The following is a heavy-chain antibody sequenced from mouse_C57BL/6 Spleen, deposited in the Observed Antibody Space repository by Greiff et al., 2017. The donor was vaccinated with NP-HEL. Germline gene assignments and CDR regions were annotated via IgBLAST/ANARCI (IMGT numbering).Heavy chain of an antibody. J-gene: IGHJ2*01. D-gene: IGHD2-13*01. V-gene: IGHV1-54*01. Sequence: VQLQQSGAELVRPGTSVKVSCKASGYAFTNYLIAWVQQRPGQGLEWIGVINPGSGGTNYNEKFKGRATLTADKASSTAYMQLSSLTSEDSAVYFCAREGDYPDYWGQGTTLTVSS. CDR2: INPGSGGT. CDR3: AREGDYPDY. CDR1: GYAFTNYL.